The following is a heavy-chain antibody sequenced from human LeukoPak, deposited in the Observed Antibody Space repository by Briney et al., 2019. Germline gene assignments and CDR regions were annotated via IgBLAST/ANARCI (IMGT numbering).Heavy chain of an antibody. Sequence: GGSLRLSCAASGFTFSSYGMHWVRQAPGKGLEWVAVIWYDGSNKYYADSVKGRFTISRDNAKNSLYLQMNSLRAEDTAVYYCARETSTHYDILTGRRGHFDYWGQGTLVTVSS. CDR2: IWYDGSNK. V-gene: IGHV3-33*01. CDR1: GFTFSSYG. CDR3: ARETSTHYDILTGRRGHFDY. J-gene: IGHJ4*02. D-gene: IGHD3-9*01.